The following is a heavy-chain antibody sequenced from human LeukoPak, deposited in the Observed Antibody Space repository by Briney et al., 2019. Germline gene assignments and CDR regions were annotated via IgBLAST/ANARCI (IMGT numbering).Heavy chain of an antibody. D-gene: IGHD3-3*01. V-gene: IGHV4-38-2*01. CDR2: IYHSGST. CDR1: GYSISSGYY. Sequence: SETLSLTCAVSGYSISSGYYWGWIRQPPGKGLEWIGSIYHSGSTYYNPSLKSRVTISVDTSKNQFSLKLSSVTAADTAVYYCARHYYDFWSGYFPFEYWGQGTLVTVSS. J-gene: IGHJ4*02. CDR3: ARHYYDFWSGYFPFEY.